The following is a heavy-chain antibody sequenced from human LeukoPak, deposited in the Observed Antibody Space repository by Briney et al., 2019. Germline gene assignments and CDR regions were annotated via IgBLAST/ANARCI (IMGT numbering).Heavy chain of an antibody. CDR2: IWYDGSNK. D-gene: IGHD2-15*01. CDR3: AREDGYCSGGNCYSYFDS. V-gene: IGHV3-33*01. CDR1: GFTFSSYG. Sequence: GGSLRLSCAASGFTFSSYGMHWVRQAPGKGLEWVAVIWYDGSNKYYADSVKGRFTITRDNTRNSLFLQMYSLRAEDTAVYFCAREDGYCSGGNCYSYFDSWGQGTLVTVSS. J-gene: IGHJ4*02.